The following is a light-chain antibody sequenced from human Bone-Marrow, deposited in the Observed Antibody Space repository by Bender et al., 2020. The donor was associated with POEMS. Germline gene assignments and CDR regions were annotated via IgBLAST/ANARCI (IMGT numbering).Light chain of an antibody. Sequence: QSTLTQPPSVSASPGQSITISCTGTNTDIGFYNFVSWFQQHPGKAPKLIIYAVNNRPSGISHRFSGSKSGNTDSLTISGLQAEDEADYYCNSYTTTYSYVFGTGTKVTVL. CDR3: NSYTTTYSYV. CDR2: AVN. CDR1: NTDIGFYNF. J-gene: IGLJ1*01. V-gene: IGLV2-14*03.